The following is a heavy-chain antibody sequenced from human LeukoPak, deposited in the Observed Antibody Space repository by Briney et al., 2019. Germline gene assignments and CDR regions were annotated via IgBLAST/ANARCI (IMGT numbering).Heavy chain of an antibody. D-gene: IGHD3-16*01. V-gene: IGHV4-39*01. Sequence: SETLSLTCTVSGGSISSSTYYWGWIRRPPGKGLEWLGSIYYSGSTYYNPSLKSRVTVSEDTSKNQFSLKLSSVTAADTAVYYCVRGSTLRHYQYWGQGTLVTVSS. J-gene: IGHJ4*02. CDR1: GGSISSSTYY. CDR3: VRGSTLRHYQY. CDR2: IYYSGST.